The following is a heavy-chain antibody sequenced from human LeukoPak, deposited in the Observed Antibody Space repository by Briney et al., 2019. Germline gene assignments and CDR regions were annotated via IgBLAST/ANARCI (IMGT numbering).Heavy chain of an antibody. D-gene: IGHD5-12*01. CDR1: GGSISNYY. V-gene: IGHV4-4*07. J-gene: IGHJ4*02. CDR3: ARQAISGYDPPPFDS. CDR2: IYTSGST. Sequence: TSETLPLTCTVSGGSISNYYWSWIRQPAGKGLEWIGRIYTSGSTNYNPSLKSRVTMSVDTSKNQFSLKLSSVTAADTAVYYCARQAISGYDPPPFDSWGQGTLVTVSS.